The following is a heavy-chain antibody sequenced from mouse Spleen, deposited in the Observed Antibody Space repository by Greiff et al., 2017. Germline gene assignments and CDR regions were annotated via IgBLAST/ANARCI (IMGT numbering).Heavy chain of an antibody. CDR2: IDPEDGET. CDR1: GFNIKDYY. D-gene: IGHD1-1*01. J-gene: IGHJ2*01. CDR3: ARWCTTVVPSFDY. Sequence: EVMLVESGAELVKPGASVKLSCTASGFNIKDYYMHWVKQRTEQGLEWIGRIDPEDGETKYAPKFQGKATITADTSSNTAYLQLSSLTSEDTAVYYCARWCTTVVPSFDYWGQGTTLTVSS. V-gene: IGHV14-2*01.